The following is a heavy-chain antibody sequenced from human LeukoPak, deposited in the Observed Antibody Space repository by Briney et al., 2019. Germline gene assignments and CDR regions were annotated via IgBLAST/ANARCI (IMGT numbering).Heavy chain of an antibody. J-gene: IGHJ5*02. V-gene: IGHV1-69*13. D-gene: IGHD2-2*01. Sequence: ASVTVSCKASGGTFSSYAISWVRQAPGQGLEWMGGIIPIFGTANYAQKFQGRVTITADESTSTAYMELSSLRSEDTAVYYCARLDVGYCSSTSCYNWFDPWGQGTLVTVSS. CDR1: GGTFSSYA. CDR3: ARLDVGYCSSTSCYNWFDP. CDR2: IIPIFGTA.